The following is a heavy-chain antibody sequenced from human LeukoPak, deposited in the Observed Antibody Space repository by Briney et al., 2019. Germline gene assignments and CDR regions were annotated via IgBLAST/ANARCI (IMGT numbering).Heavy chain of an antibody. CDR1: GYTFTSYG. D-gene: IGHD6-25*01. J-gene: IGHJ4*02. Sequence: ASVKVSCKASGYTFTSYGISWVRQAPGQGLEWMGWISTYNGNTNYAQKLQGRVTMTTDTSTTTAYMELRSLTSDDTAVYYCARDPATQTFDYWGQGTLVTVSS. V-gene: IGHV1-18*01. CDR3: ARDPATQTFDY. CDR2: ISTYNGNT.